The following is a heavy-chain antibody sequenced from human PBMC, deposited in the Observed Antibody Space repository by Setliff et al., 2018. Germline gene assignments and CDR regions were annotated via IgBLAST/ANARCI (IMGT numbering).Heavy chain of an antibody. V-gene: IGHV3-21*01. Sequence: GSLRLSCAASGFTFSSYSMNWVRQAPGKGLEWVSSISSSSSYIYYADSVKGRFTISRDNAKNSLYLQMNSLRAEDTAVYYCARDTPPDTAMVQQFDYWGQRTLVTVSS. CDR1: GFTFSSYS. CDR2: ISSSSSYI. CDR3: ARDTPPDTAMVQQFDY. D-gene: IGHD5-18*01. J-gene: IGHJ4*02.